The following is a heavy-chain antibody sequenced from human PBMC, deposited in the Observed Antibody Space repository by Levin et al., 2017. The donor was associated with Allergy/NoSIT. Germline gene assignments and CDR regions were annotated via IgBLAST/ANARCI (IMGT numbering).Heavy chain of an antibody. J-gene: IGHJ4*02. Sequence: GGSLRLSCAASGFTFSSYAMSWVRQAPGKGLEWVSAISGSGGSTYYADSVKGRFTISRDNSKNTLYLQMNSLRAEDTAVYYCAKGREYYDILTGYSYREPFDYWGQGTLVTVSS. CDR2: ISGSGGST. D-gene: IGHD3-9*01. CDR3: AKGREYYDILTGYSYREPFDY. CDR1: GFTFSSYA. V-gene: IGHV3-23*01.